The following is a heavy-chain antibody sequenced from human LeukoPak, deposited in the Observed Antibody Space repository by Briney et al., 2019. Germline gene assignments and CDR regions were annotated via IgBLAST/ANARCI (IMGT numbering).Heavy chain of an antibody. D-gene: IGHD3-10*01. Sequence: SETLSLTCAVYGGSFNGYFWSWIRQPPGKGLEWIGEINHSGSTNYNPSLKSRVTISVDTSKNQFSLKLSSVTAADTAVYYCARRYYYGSGRRTIHFDYWGQGTLVTVSS. CDR2: INHSGST. J-gene: IGHJ4*02. V-gene: IGHV4-34*01. CDR1: GGSFNGYF. CDR3: ARRYYYGSGRRTIHFDY.